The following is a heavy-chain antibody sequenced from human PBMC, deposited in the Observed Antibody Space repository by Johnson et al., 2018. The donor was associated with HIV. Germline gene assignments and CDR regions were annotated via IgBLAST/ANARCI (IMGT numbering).Heavy chain of an antibody. CDR3: AVEGARIPDGFDI. CDR1: GFIFDDYY. J-gene: IGHJ3*02. CDR2: ISSSRSTI. Sequence: QVQLVESGGGVLRRGGSLRLSCEGFGFIFDDYYLSWIRQAPGKGLEWVSYISSSRSTIYYADSVKCRFTISRDNAMNSLYLQMNTVKAEDTEVYYGAVEGARIPDGFDIWGQGTTVTVSS. D-gene: IGHD2-21*01. V-gene: IGHV3-11*01.